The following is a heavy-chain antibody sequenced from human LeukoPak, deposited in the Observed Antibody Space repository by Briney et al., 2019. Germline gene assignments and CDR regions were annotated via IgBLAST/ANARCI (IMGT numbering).Heavy chain of an antibody. CDR2: INPNSGGT. V-gene: IGHV1-2*02. CDR1: GYTFTGYY. Sequence: ASVKVSCKASGYTFTGYYMHWVRQAPGQGLEWMGWINPNSGGTNYAQKFQGRVTITADKSTSTAYMELSSLRSEDTAVYYCARGAEAYYYYYGMDVWGQGTTVTVSS. J-gene: IGHJ6*02. CDR3: ARGAEAYYYYYGMDV.